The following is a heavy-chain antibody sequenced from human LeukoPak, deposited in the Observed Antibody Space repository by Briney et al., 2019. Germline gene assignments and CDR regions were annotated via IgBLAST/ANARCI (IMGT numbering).Heavy chain of an antibody. CDR2: IYHSGST. J-gene: IGHJ1*01. Sequence: SETLSLTCTVSGGSISSYYWNWIRQPPGKGLEWIGYIYHSGSTNYNPSLQSRVTISVDTSKNQFSLNPNSVTAADTAVYYCARGGAARLHFQNWGQGTLVTVSS. CDR1: GGSISSYY. D-gene: IGHD6-6*01. CDR3: ARGGAARLHFQN. V-gene: IGHV4-59*01.